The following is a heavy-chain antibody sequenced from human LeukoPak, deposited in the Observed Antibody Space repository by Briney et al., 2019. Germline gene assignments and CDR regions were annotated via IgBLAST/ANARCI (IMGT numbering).Heavy chain of an antibody. CDR1: GFTFSDYY. J-gene: IGHJ3*02. CDR3: ARDRVATHNNWGFSLDAFVI. V-gene: IGHV3-11*01. CDR2: ISSSGSTI. D-gene: IGHD5-12*01. Sequence: GGSLRLSCAASGFTFSDYYMSWIRQAPGKGLEWVSYISSSGSTIYYADSVKGRFTISRDNAKNSLYLQMNSLRAEDTAVYYCARDRVATHNNWGFSLDAFVIWGQGTMVTVSS.